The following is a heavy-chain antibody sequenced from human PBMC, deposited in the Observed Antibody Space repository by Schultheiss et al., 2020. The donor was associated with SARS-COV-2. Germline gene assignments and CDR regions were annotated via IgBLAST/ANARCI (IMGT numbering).Heavy chain of an antibody. CDR2: INHSGST. J-gene: IGHJ4*02. D-gene: IGHD6-6*01. CDR1: GGSFSGYY. Sequence: TLSLTCAVYGGSFSGYYWSWIRQPPGKGLEWIGEINHSGSTNYNPSLKSRVTISVDTSKNQFSLKLSSVTAADTAVYYCASGPSIAARRFDYWGQGTLVTVSS. V-gene: IGHV4-34*01. CDR3: ASGPSIAARRFDY.